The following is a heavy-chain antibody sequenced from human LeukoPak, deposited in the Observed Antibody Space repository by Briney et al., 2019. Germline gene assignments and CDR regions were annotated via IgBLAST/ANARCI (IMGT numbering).Heavy chain of an antibody. D-gene: IGHD1-14*01. CDR1: GYSISSGYY. J-gene: IGHJ4*02. CDR3: VLTGSSDYYFDY. V-gene: IGHV4-38-2*01. CDR2: IYYSGST. Sequence: SETLSLTCAVSGYSISSGYYWGWIRQPPGKGLEWIGSIYYSGSTYYNSSLKSRVTISVDTSKNQLSLKLSSVTAADTAVYYCVLTGSSDYYFDYWGQGILVTVSS.